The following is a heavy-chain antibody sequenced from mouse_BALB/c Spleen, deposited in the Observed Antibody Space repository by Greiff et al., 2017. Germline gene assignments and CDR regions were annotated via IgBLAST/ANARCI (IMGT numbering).Heavy chain of an antibody. CDR2: IDPENGNT. Sequence: EVQLQQSGADFVRPGALVKLSCKASGFNFKDYYMPWVNQRPEQGLEWFGWIDPENGNTIYDPKFQGKASITADTSSNTAYLQLSSLTSEDTAVYYCARATLVAGGSMDYWGQGTTVTVSS. J-gene: IGHJ4*01. CDR3: ARATLVAGGSMDY. V-gene: IGHV14-1*02. CDR1: GFNFKDYY. D-gene: IGHD1-1*01.